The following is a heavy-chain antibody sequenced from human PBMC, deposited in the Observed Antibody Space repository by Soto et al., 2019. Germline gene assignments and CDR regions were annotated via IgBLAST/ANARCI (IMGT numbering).Heavy chain of an antibody. Sequence: ASVKVSCKASGGTFSSYAISWVRQAPGQGLEWMGGIIPIFGTANYAQKFQGRVTITADESTSTAYMELSSLRSEDTAVYYCARDTPGLRYFDWFPNWFDPWGQGTLVTVSS. CDR3: ARDTPGLRYFDWFPNWFDP. J-gene: IGHJ5*02. CDR1: GGTFSSYA. CDR2: IIPIFGTA. V-gene: IGHV1-69*13. D-gene: IGHD3-9*01.